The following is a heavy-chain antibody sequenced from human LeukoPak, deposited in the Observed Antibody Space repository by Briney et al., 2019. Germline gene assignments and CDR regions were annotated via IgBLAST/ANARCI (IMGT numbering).Heavy chain of an antibody. CDR2: IYYSGDN. CDR1: GGSISTYY. D-gene: IGHD6-13*01. J-gene: IGHJ4*02. CDR3: ARGVYIAAAQYAY. V-gene: IGHV4-59*08. Sequence: PSETLSLTCTVSGGSISTYYWSWIRQPPGKGLEWIGYIYYSGDNNYNPALKSRVTISLDTSKNQFSLKLNSVTAADTAVYYCARGVYIAAAQYAYWGQGTLVTVSS.